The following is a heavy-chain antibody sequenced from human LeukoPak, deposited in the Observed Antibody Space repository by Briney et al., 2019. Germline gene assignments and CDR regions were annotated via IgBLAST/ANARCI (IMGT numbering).Heavy chain of an antibody. CDR1: GGSISSYY. D-gene: IGHD5-12*01. Sequence: SETLSLTCTVSGGSISSYYWSWIRQPPGKGLEWIGYIYYSGSTNYNPSLKSRVTISVDTSKNQFSLKLSSVTAADTAVYYCARSSSGYSYSFDYWGQGTLVTVSS. CDR2: IYYSGST. J-gene: IGHJ4*02. V-gene: IGHV4-59*01. CDR3: ARSSSGYSYSFDY.